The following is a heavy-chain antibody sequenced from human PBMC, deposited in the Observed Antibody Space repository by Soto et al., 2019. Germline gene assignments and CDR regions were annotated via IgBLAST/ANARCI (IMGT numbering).Heavy chain of an antibody. J-gene: IGHJ4*02. CDR2: IYPGDSDT. CDR3: ARDNVWAFDY. V-gene: IGHV5-51*01. CDR1: GYSFSSYW. Sequence: PVEPLKISCKGSGYSFSSYWIGRVRQMPGKGLEWMGIIYPGDSDTRYSPSFQGRFTISRDNAKNSLYLQMNSLGDEDTAVYFCARDNVWAFDYWGQGTLVTVSS. D-gene: IGHD7-27*01.